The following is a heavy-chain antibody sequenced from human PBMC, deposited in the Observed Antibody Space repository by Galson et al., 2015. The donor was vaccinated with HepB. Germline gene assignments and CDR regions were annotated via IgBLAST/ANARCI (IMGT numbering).Heavy chain of an antibody. CDR2: ISSSSSYT. CDR3: ARDRACSGDCYEYFQH. J-gene: IGHJ1*01. Sequence: SLRLSCAASGFTFSDYYMSWIRQAPGKGLEWVSYISSSSSYTNYADSVKGRFTISRDNAKNSLYLQMNSLRAEDTAVYYCARDRACSGDCYEYFQHWGQGTLVTVSS. D-gene: IGHD2-21*02. V-gene: IGHV3-11*06. CDR1: GFTFSDYY.